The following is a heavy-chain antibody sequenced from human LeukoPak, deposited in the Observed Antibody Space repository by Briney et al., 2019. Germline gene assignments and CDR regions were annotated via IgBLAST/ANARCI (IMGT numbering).Heavy chain of an antibody. CDR2: ISGSGGST. CDR1: GFTVSSNY. Sequence: PGGSLRLSCAASGFTVSSNYMSWVHQAPGKGLEWVSAISGSGGSTYYADSVKGRFTISRDNSKNTLYLQMNSLRAEDTAVYYCAKDQGGGRAVAGTKDYWGQGTLVSVSS. V-gene: IGHV3-23*01. D-gene: IGHD6-19*01. J-gene: IGHJ4*02. CDR3: AKDQGGGRAVAGTKDY.